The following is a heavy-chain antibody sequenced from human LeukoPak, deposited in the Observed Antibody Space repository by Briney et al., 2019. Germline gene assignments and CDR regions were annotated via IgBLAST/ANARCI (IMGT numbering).Heavy chain of an antibody. Sequence: SETLSLTCTVSGGSITSYYWSWIRQPPGKGLEWIGYIYYSGITNYNPSLKSRLTISMDTSKNQFSLNLSSVTAADTAVYYCTRDLGYCSDTICPDVWGKGTTVTVS. D-gene: IGHD2-2*01. V-gene: IGHV4-59*01. CDR1: GGSITSYY. CDR2: IYYSGIT. CDR3: TRDLGYCSDTICPDV. J-gene: IGHJ6*03.